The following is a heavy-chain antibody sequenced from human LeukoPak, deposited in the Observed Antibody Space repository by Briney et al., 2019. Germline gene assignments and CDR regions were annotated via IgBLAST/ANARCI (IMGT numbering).Heavy chain of an antibody. CDR1: GGTFSSYT. CDR2: IIPILGIA. D-gene: IGHD3-3*01. CDR3: ASFGGITIFGVVSTRDGGFDY. V-gene: IGHV1-69*02. Sequence: SVKVSCKASGGTFSSYTISWVRQAPGQGLEWMGRIIPILGIANYAQKFQGRVTITAYKSTSTAYMELSSLRSEDTAVYYCASFGGITIFGVVSTRDGGFDYWGQGTLVTVSS. J-gene: IGHJ4*02.